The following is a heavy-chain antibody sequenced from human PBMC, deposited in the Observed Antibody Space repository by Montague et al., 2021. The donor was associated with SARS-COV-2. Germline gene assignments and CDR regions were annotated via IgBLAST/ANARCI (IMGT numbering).Heavy chain of an antibody. Sequence: SLRLSCAVSEFSFNTHAMSWVRQAPGKGLEWVSGISISGDKTYYADSVKGRFTISRDNSKDTVFLQMNSLRADDTATYYCANEEVPNDYWGRGTLVTVSS. CDR2: ISISGDKT. J-gene: IGHJ4*02. V-gene: IGHV3-23*01. CDR3: ANEEVPNDY. CDR1: EFSFNTHA.